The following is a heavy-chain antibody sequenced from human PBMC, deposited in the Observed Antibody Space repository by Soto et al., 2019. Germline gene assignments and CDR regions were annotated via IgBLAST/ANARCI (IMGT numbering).Heavy chain of an antibody. CDR2: ISGGGSST. J-gene: IGHJ4*02. Sequence: GGSLRLTCAASGFSFSDYAMSWVRQAPGKGLEWVSAISGGGSSTWYADSVKGRFTISRDNSKNTLYLQVNSLRGEDAAVYYCAKGSATARPYYFDYWGQGTLVTVSS. CDR3: AKGSATARPYYFDY. V-gene: IGHV3-23*01. D-gene: IGHD6-6*01. CDR1: GFSFSDYA.